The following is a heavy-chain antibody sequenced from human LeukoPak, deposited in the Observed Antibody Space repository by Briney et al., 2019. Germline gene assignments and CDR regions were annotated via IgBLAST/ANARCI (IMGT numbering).Heavy chain of an antibody. V-gene: IGHV4-4*07. J-gene: IGHJ5*02. CDR2: IYTSGST. Sequence: MPSETLSLTCTVSGGSISSYYWSWIRQPAGKGLEWIGRIYTSGSTNYNPSLKSRVTMSVDTSKNQFSLKLSSVTAADTAVYYCARDIHPGPGLGYCSGGSCLKYSWFDPWGQGTLVTVSS. D-gene: IGHD2-15*01. CDR1: GGSISSYY. CDR3: ARDIHPGPGLGYCSGGSCLKYSWFDP.